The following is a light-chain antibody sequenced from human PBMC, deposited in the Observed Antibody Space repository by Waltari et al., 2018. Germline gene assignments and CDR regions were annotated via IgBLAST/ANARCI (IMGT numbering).Light chain of an antibody. CDR3: SSYAGSNNLV. CDR2: EVT. V-gene: IGLV2-8*01. CDR1: SSDVGDY. Sequence: QSALTQPPSASGSPGQSVTMSCTGTSSDVGDYVSWYQQHPGKAPKLMISEVTKRPSGVPDRFSGSKSGNTASLTVSGLQAEDEADYYCSSYAGSNNLVFGGGTKLTVL. J-gene: IGLJ2*01.